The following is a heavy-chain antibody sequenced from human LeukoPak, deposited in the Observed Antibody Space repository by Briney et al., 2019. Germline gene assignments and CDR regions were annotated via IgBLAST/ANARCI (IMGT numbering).Heavy chain of an antibody. Sequence: GGSLRLSCAASGFTFSSYAMSWVRQAPGKGLEWVSAISGSGGSTYYADSVKGRFTIPRDNSKNTLYLQMNSLRAEDTAVYYCAKRRATGVAGYIDYWGQGTLVTVSS. CDR2: ISGSGGST. J-gene: IGHJ4*02. CDR1: GFTFSSYA. V-gene: IGHV3-23*01. CDR3: AKRRATGVAGYIDY. D-gene: IGHD6-19*01.